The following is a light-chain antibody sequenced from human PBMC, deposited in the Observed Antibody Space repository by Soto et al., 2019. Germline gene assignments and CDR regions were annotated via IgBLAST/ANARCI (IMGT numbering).Light chain of an antibody. J-gene: IGKJ5*01. CDR2: GAS. Sequence: EIVLTQSPGTLSLSPGERATLSCRASQSVSSSYLAWYQQKPGQAPRLLIYGASNRATGIPDRFSGRGSGTDFTLTISRLEPEDFAVYYCRQYGSSPITFGQGTRLEIK. CDR3: RQYGSSPIT. CDR1: QSVSSSY. V-gene: IGKV3-20*01.